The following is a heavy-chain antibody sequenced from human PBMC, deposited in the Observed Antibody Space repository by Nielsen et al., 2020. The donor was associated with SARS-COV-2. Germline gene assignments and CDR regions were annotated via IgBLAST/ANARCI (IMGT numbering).Heavy chain of an antibody. Sequence: GGSLRLSCTASGFTFSSYSMNWVRQAPGKGLEWVSSISSSSSYIYYADSVKGRFTISRDNAKNSLYLQMNSLRAEDTAVYYCARDDFWSGSLFDYWGQGTLVTVSS. CDR2: ISSSSSYI. CDR1: GFTFSSYS. J-gene: IGHJ4*02. D-gene: IGHD3-3*01. V-gene: IGHV3-21*01. CDR3: ARDDFWSGSLFDY.